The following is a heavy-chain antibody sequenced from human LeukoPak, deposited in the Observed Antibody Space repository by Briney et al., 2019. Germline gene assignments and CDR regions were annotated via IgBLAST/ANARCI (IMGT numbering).Heavy chain of an antibody. CDR3: ARVPRGYYDSSGYYSGSYYMDV. CDR2: IYYSGST. CDR1: GGSISSSSYY. V-gene: IGHV4-39*01. Sequence: KPSETLSLTCTVSGGSISSSSYYWGWIRQPPGKGLEWIGSIYYSGSTYYNQSLKSRVTTSVDTSHNQFCLDLRSVTAEDAAVYYCARVPRGYYDSSGYYSGSYYMDVWGKGTRVTVSS. D-gene: IGHD3-22*01. J-gene: IGHJ6*03.